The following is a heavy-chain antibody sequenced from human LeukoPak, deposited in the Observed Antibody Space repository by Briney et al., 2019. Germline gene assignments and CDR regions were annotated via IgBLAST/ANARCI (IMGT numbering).Heavy chain of an antibody. V-gene: IGHV3-30*18. D-gene: IGHD2-15*01. CDR1: GFSVGNNY. CDR2: ISYDGSNK. Sequence: GGSLRLSCAASGFSVGNNYVTWVRQPPGKGLEWVAVISYDGSNKYYADSVKGRFTISRDNSKNTLYLQMNSLRAEDTAVYYCAKVSCSGGSCYPWSAFDIWGQGTMVTVSS. CDR3: AKVSCSGGSCYPWSAFDI. J-gene: IGHJ3*02.